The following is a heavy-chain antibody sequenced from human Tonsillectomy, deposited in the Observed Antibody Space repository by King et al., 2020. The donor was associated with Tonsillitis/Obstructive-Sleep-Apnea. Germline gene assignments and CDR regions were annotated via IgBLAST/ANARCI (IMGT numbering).Heavy chain of an antibody. J-gene: IGHJ3*02. Sequence: VQLVESGGGLVQPGRSLRLSCAASGFTFDDYAMYWVRQAPGKGLEWVSGISWNSGSIGYADSVKGRFTISRDNAKNSLYLQMNRLRAEDTALYYCEKATITGTAAFDIWGQGTMVTVSS. CDR1: GFTFDDYA. D-gene: IGHD1-20*01. CDR3: EKATITGTAAFDI. CDR2: ISWNSGSI. V-gene: IGHV3-9*01.